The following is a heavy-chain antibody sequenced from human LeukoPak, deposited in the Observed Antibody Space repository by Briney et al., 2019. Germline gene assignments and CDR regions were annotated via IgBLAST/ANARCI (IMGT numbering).Heavy chain of an antibody. Sequence: PSETLSLTCAVSGGSISSSNWWSWVRQPPGKGLEWIGEINHSGSTNYNPSLKSRVTISVDTSKNQFSLKLSSVTAADTAVYYCARRGSWYLDPFGYWGQGTLVTVSS. CDR1: GGSISSSNW. D-gene: IGHD6-13*01. CDR3: ARRGSWYLDPFGY. CDR2: INHSGST. J-gene: IGHJ4*02. V-gene: IGHV4-4*02.